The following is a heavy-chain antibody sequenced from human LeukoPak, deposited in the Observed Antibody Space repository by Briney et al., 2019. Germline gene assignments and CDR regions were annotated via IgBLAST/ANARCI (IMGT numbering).Heavy chain of an antibody. CDR2: INHSGST. CDR3: ARGQGTAAIDY. V-gene: IGHV4-34*01. J-gene: IGHJ4*02. D-gene: IGHD6-25*01. CDR1: GGSFSGYY. Sequence: SETLSLTCAVYGGSFSGYYWSWIRQPPGKGLEWIGEINHSGSTNYNPSLKSRVTISVDTSKNQFSLKLSSVTAADTAVYYCARGQGTAAIDYWGQGTLVTVSS.